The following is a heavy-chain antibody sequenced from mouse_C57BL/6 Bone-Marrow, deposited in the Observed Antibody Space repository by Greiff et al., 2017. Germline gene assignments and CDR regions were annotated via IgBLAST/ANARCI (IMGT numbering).Heavy chain of an antibody. Sequence: DVQLVESGGDLVKPGGSLKLSCAASGFTFSSYGMSWVRQTPDKRLEWVATISSGGSYTYYPDSVKGRFTISRDNAKNTLYLQMSSLKSEDTAMYYCARDVWEFDVWGTGTTVTVSS. J-gene: IGHJ1*03. V-gene: IGHV5-6*01. CDR3: ARDVWEFDV. CDR2: ISSGGSYT. CDR1: GFTFSSYG.